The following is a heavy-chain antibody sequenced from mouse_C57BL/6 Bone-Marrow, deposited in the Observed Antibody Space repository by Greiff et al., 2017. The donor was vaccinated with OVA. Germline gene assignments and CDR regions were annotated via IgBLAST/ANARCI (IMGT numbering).Heavy chain of an antibody. CDR2: IYPGSGNT. CDR3: ARSRDYYGSGDFAY. CDR1: GYSFTSYY. V-gene: IGHV1-66*01. Sequence: VKLMESGPELVKPGASVKISCKASGYSFTSYYIHWVKQRPGQGLEWIGWIYPGSGNTKYNEKFKGKATLTADTSSSTAYMQLRSLTSEDSAVYYCARSRDYYGSGDFAYWGQGTLVTVSA. D-gene: IGHD1-1*01. J-gene: IGHJ3*01.